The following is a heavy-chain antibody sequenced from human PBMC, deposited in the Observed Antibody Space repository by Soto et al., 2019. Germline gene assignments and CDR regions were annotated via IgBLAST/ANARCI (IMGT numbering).Heavy chain of an antibody. CDR2: TYFRSRWYN. CDR1: GDSVSSITAA. CDR3: ARDLESGYSNYYYYMDV. V-gene: IGHV6-1*01. D-gene: IGHD5-12*01. Sequence: PSQTLSLTCAISGDSVSSITAAWHWIRQSPSRGLEWLGRTYFRSRWYNDYAVSVKSRITINADTSKNQFSLHLNSVSPEDTAVYYCARDLESGYSNYYYYMDVWGKGTTVTVSS. J-gene: IGHJ6*03.